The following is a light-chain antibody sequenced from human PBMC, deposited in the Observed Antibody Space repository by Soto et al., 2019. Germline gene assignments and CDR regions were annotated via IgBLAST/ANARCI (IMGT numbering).Light chain of an antibody. V-gene: IGKV4-1*01. CDR1: QSVLYSSNNKNY. CDR2: WAS. CDR3: QQYYRTPRT. Sequence: DIVMTQSPDSLAVSLGERATINCKSSQSVLYSSNNKNYLAWYQQKPGQPPKLLIYWASTRESRVPDRFSGSGSGTDFTLTISSLQAEDVAVYYCQQYYRTPRTFGQGTKLEIK. J-gene: IGKJ2*02.